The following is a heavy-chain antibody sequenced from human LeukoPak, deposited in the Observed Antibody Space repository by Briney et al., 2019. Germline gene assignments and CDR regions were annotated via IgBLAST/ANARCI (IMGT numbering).Heavy chain of an antibody. D-gene: IGHD3-10*01. Sequence: GGPLRLSCAASGFTFSCYAMSWVRQAPGKGLEWVSAISGSGGSTYYADSVKGRFTISRDNSKNTLYLQMNSLRAEDTAAYYCAKDRSRLITMVRGVIYSPFDYWGQGTLVTVSS. CDR1: GFTFSCYA. CDR2: ISGSGGST. J-gene: IGHJ4*02. V-gene: IGHV3-23*01. CDR3: AKDRSRLITMVRGVIYSPFDY.